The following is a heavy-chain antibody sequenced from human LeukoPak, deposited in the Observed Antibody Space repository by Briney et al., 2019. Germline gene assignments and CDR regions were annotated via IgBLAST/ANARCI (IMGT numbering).Heavy chain of an antibody. J-gene: IGHJ5*02. Sequence: SQTLSLTCTVSGGSISSGDYYWSWIRQPPGKGLEWIGYIYYSGSTYYNPSLKSRVTISVDTSKNQFSLKLSSVTAADTAVYYCARGERNYYDSSNSFDPWGQGTLVTVSS. CDR2: IYYSGST. CDR3: ARGERNYYDSSNSFDP. CDR1: GGSISSGDYY. V-gene: IGHV4-30-4*01. D-gene: IGHD3-22*01.